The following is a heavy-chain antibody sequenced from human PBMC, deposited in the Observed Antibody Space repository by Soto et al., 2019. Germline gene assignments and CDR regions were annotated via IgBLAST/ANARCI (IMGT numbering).Heavy chain of an antibody. CDR2: IGTGGDT. CDR1: GFTFSNYD. Sequence: VQLVESGGGLVQPGGSLRLSCAASGFTFSNYDMHWVRQVTGRGLEWVSAIGTGGDTYYAGSVKGRFTISRENAKNSLYLQMNSLRAGGTAVYYCTRGALGFDYWGQGTLVTVSS. J-gene: IGHJ4*02. V-gene: IGHV3-13*01. D-gene: IGHD3-16*01. CDR3: TRGALGFDY.